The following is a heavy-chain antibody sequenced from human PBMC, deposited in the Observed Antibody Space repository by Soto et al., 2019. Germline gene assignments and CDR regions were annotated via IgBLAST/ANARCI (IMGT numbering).Heavy chain of an antibody. J-gene: IGHJ6*02. Sequence: QTQLVESGGGEVQPGMSLRLSCAASGFTFSYYPMHWVRQAPGKGLECLAVISFDGSNKYYADSVKGRFTISRDYSENRLYLQMNSLRGEDTAVYYCARVPGDMVALLYSYHRDGREPQSDVDVWGQGTTVTLPS. CDR3: ARVPGDMVALLYSYHRDGREPQSDVDV. CDR2: ISFDGSNK. V-gene: IGHV3-30*04. CDR1: GFTFSYYP. D-gene: IGHD5-12*01.